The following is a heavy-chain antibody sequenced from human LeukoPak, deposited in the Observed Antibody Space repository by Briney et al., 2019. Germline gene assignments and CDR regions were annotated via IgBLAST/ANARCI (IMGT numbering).Heavy chain of an antibody. CDR3: ARDLTSYYYDNNGAFDF. CDR2: IIPILDTP. D-gene: IGHD3-22*01. Sequence: ASVKVSCKASGGTFSSYAINWVRQAPGQGLEWMGRIIPILDTPNYAQKFQGRVTITADKSTSTAYMELSSLRSEDTAVYYCARDLTSYYYDNNGAFDFWGQGTLVTVSS. V-gene: IGHV1-69*04. CDR1: GGTFSSYA. J-gene: IGHJ4*02.